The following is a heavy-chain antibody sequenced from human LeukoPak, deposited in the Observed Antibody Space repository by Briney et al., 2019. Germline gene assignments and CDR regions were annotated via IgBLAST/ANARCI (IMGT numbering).Heavy chain of an antibody. D-gene: IGHD5-18*01. CDR2: ITGSGGDT. CDR1: GLVVSSNY. J-gene: IGHJ4*02. CDR3: AKGGGTAMVFDY. V-gene: IGHV3-23*01. Sequence: GGSLRLSCAASGLVVSSNYMSWVRQAPGKGLEWVSAITGSGGDTFYVDSVKGRFTISRDNSKNTLYLQMSSLRAEDTAVYYCAKGGGTAMVFDYWGQGTLVTVSS.